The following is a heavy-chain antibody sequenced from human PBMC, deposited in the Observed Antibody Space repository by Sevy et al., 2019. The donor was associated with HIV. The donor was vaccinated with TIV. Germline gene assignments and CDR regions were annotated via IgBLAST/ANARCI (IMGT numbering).Heavy chain of an antibody. Sequence: SETLSLTCSVSAGSISAYYWSWIRQPPGKGLEWIAYIHDSGNSNYNPSLKSRVTISMDTCKNQFSLKVTSVTEADTALYYCARAPPVRSGDDSLNWFDPWGQGILVTVSS. CDR2: IHDSGNS. D-gene: IGHD5-12*01. CDR3: ARAPPVRSGDDSLNWFDP. J-gene: IGHJ5*02. CDR1: AGSISAYY. V-gene: IGHV4-59*01.